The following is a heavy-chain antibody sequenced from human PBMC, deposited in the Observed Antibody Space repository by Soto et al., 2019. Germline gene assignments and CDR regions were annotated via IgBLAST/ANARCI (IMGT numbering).Heavy chain of an antibody. J-gene: IGHJ4*02. D-gene: IGHD2-2*01. CDR2: IDWDGDK. CDR3: GRIVGYCISTTCYADFDY. Sequence: SGPTLVNPTQTLTLTCTFSGFSLSTSGVCVTWIRQPPGKALEWLARIDWDGDKYYTTSLKTRLTISKDTSKNQVVLTMTNVDPVDTATYSCGRIVGYCISTTCYADFDYWGQGTLVTVSS. CDR1: GFSLSTSGVC. V-gene: IGHV2-70*11.